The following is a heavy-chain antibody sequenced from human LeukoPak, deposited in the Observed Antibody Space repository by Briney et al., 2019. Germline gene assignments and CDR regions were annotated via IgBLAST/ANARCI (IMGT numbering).Heavy chain of an antibody. D-gene: IGHD2-15*01. CDR3: AKDGLVVVAAYYYYYMDV. V-gene: IGHV3-33*06. Sequence: GGSLRLSSAASGFTFSSYVMHWVRQAPGKGLEWVAVIWYDGSNKYYADSVKGRFTISRDNSKNTLYLQMNSLRAEDTAVYYCAKDGLVVVAAYYYYYMDVWGKGTTVTVSS. CDR2: IWYDGSNK. CDR1: GFTFSSYV. J-gene: IGHJ6*03.